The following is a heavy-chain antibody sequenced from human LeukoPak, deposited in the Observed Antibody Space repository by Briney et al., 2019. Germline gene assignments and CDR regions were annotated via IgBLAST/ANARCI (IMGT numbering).Heavy chain of an antibody. Sequence: PGRSLRLSCAASGFTFSSYGMHWVRQAPGKGLEWVAVISYDGSNKYYADSVKGRFTISRDNSKNTLYLQMNSLRPEDTAVYYCARDRRSLEYCGGDCLGDFDSWGQGTLVTVSS. CDR2: ISYDGSNK. J-gene: IGHJ4*02. D-gene: IGHD2-21*02. CDR1: GFTFSSYG. CDR3: ARDRRSLEYCGGDCLGDFDS. V-gene: IGHV3-30*03.